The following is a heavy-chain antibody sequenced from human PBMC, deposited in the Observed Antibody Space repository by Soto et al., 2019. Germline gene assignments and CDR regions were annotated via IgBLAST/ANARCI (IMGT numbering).Heavy chain of an antibody. Sequence: VGSLRLSCAASGFTFSSYAMSWVRQAPGKGLERVSAISGSGGSTYYADSVKGRFTISRDNSKNTLYLQMNSLRAEDTAVYYCAKEEGELRLYYYHGMDVWGQGTTVTVSS. J-gene: IGHJ6*02. CDR3: AKEEGELRLYYYHGMDV. CDR2: ISGSGGST. V-gene: IGHV3-23*01. D-gene: IGHD1-7*01. CDR1: GFTFSSYA.